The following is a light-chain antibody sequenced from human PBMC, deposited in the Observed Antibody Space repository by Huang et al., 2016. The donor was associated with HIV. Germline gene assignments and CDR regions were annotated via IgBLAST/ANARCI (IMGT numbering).Light chain of an antibody. CDR1: QYVSSN. CDR3: QQYNNWPRT. CDR2: GAS. J-gene: IGKJ2*01. Sequence: ERVMTQSPDTLSVSPGERATLYCRASQYVSSNLAWYQQTPGQAPSLLVYGASTRVIDIPARFSGSGSGTEFTRTISSLQSEDSAVYYCQQYNNWPRTFGQGTKLEIK. V-gene: IGKV3-15*01.